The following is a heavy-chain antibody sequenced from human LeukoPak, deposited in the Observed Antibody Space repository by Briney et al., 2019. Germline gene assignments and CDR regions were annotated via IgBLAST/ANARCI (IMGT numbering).Heavy chain of an antibody. D-gene: IGHD5-24*01. V-gene: IGHV3-23*01. CDR2: ISGSGGNT. J-gene: IGHJ4*02. CDR1: GFSFSSSS. CDR3: AKVQEMDTILPPFHY. Sequence: GGSLRLSCAASGFSFSSSSMNWVRQVPGKGLEWVSAISGSGGNTFYADSVKGRFTISRDNSKNTLYLQVNSLRAADTAIYYCAKVQEMDTILPPFHYWGQGTLVTVSS.